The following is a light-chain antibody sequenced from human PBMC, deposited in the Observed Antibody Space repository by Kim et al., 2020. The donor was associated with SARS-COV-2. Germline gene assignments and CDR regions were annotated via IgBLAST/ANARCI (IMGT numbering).Light chain of an antibody. J-gene: IGLJ3*02. CDR3: LLYYGGAQV. V-gene: IGLV7-43*01. Sequence: GGTVTITCDSTTGAVTSAYYPNWFQQKPGQTPRALIYSSSKKHSWTPARFSGSLLGGKAALTLSGVQPEDEAVYYCLLYYGGAQVFGGGTQLTVL. CDR1: TGAVTSAYY. CDR2: SSS.